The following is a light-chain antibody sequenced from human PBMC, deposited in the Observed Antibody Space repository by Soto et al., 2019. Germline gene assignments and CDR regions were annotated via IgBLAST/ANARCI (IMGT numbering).Light chain of an antibody. V-gene: IGLV2-14*03. CDR3: SSYMSSNTLV. J-gene: IGLJ2*01. CDR1: NSDISFYNH. CDR2: DVT. Sequence: QSALTQPASVSGSPGQSITISCTETNSDISFYNHVSWYQQLPGKAPRLVIYDVTNRPSGVSSRFSGSKSGNTASLTISGLQAEDEADYYGSSYMSSNTLVFGGGTKCTVL.